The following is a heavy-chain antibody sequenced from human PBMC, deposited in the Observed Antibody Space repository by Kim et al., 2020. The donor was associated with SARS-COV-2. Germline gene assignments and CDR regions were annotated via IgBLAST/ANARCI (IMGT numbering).Heavy chain of an antibody. CDR1: GGSINSGGYY. Sequence: SETLSLTCTVSGGSINSGGYYWSWIRQHPGKGLEWIGYIYYSGSTYYNPSLKSRITISLDTSKNQFSLNLSSVTAADTAVYYCAAFDAWIQPFEYWGQGTLVTVSS. J-gene: IGHJ4*02. CDR2: IYYSGST. CDR3: AAFDAWIQPFEY. V-gene: IGHV4-31*03. D-gene: IGHD5-18*01.